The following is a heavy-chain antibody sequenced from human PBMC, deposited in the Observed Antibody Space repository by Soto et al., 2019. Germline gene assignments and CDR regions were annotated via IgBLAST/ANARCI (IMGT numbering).Heavy chain of an antibody. D-gene: IGHD1-26*01. Sequence: PSETLSLTCTVSGGSISSSSYYWGWIRQPPGKGLEWIGSIYYSGSTYYNPSLKSRVTISVDTSKNQFSLKLSSVTAADTAVYYCARNSGSYRENYYYYYGMDVWGQGTTVTVSS. CDR2: IYYSGST. CDR3: ARNSGSYRENYYYYYGMDV. J-gene: IGHJ6*02. CDR1: GGSISSSSYY. V-gene: IGHV4-39*01.